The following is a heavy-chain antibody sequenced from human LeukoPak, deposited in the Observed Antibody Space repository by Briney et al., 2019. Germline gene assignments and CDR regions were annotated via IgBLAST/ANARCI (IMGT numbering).Heavy chain of an antibody. CDR3: AKAPVTSCRGAFCYPFDY. D-gene: IGHD2-15*01. CDR2: MSSSDDGR. Sequence: GGSLRLSCAASGFTFDDYGMSWVRQAPGKGLEWVSAMSSSDDGRYYAASVRGRFTISRDTSRSTLYLQMNSLRAEDAAVYYCAKAPVTSCRGAFCYPFDYWGQGTLVTVSS. V-gene: IGHV3-23*01. J-gene: IGHJ4*02. CDR1: GFTFDDYG.